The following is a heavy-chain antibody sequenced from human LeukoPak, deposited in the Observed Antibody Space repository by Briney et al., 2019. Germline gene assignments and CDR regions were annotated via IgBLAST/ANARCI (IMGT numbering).Heavy chain of an antibody. CDR1: GGTFSSYA. Sequence: GASVKVSCKASGGTFSSYAISWVRQAPGQGLEWMGWISAYNGNTNYAQKLQGRVTMTTDTSTSTAYMELRSLRSDDTAVYYCARDESLVMGATLMDYWGQGTLVTVSS. V-gene: IGHV1-18*01. CDR2: ISAYNGNT. J-gene: IGHJ4*02. CDR3: ARDESLVMGATLMDY. D-gene: IGHD1-26*01.